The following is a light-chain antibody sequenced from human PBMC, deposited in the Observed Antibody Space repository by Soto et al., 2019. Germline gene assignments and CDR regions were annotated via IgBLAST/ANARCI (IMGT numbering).Light chain of an antibody. Sequence: EVVLTQSPATLSLSPGERATLSCGASQTVSSNYLAWYQQKPGLAPRLLICDASTRATGIPDRFRGSGSGTDFPLTLSRLEPEDFAVYYCQHYGHSPLGTFGGRTKVEIK. CDR1: QTVSSNY. CDR2: DAS. V-gene: IGKV3D-20*01. J-gene: IGKJ4*01. CDR3: QHYGHSPLGT.